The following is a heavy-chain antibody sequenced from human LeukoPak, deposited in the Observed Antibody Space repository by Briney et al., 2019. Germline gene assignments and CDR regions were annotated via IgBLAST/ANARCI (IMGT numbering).Heavy chain of an antibody. J-gene: IGHJ4*02. D-gene: IGHD4-4*01. CDR3: ARDKGTTVNEYYFDY. CDR1: GFTFSNCG. Sequence: GGSLRLSCAASGFTFSNCGMHWVRQAPGKGLEWVALISYEGSKKYYADFVKGRFTISRDNSKNTLYLQMNSLRAEDTAVYYCARDKGTTVNEYYFDYWGQGTLVTVSS. CDR2: ISYEGSKK. V-gene: IGHV3-30*03.